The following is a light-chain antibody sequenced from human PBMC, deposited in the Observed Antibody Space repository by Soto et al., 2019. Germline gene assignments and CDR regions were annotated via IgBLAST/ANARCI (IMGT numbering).Light chain of an antibody. CDR3: SSYSGTNYHYA. V-gene: IGLV2-8*01. CDR1: SSDVGGYNY. J-gene: IGLJ1*01. CDR2: EVS. Sequence: QSVLTQSPSASGSFGQSVTISCTGTSSDVGGYNYVSWYQQHPGKAPKLMIYEVSERPSGVPDRFPGSKSGNTASLTVSGLQADDEADYYCSSYSGTNYHYAFGTGTKVTVL.